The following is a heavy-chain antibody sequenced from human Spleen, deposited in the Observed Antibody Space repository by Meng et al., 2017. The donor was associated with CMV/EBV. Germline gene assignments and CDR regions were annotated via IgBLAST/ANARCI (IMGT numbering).Heavy chain of an antibody. D-gene: IGHD1-1*01. J-gene: IGHJ4*02. CDR2: ISGSGSYI. Sequence: SGFIFSTYTIHWVRQAPGKGLEWVSSISGSGSYIYYAYSVRGRCTISRDNAKNSLYLHMNSLRAEDTAVYYCARALSHSGTNYFDYWGQGTLVTVSS. CDR1: GFIFSTYT. V-gene: IGHV3-21*01. CDR3: ARALSHSGTNYFDY.